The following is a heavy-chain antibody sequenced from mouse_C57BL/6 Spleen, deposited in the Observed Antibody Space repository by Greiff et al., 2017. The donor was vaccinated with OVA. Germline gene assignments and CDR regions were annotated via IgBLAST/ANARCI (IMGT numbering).Heavy chain of an antibody. CDR3: ARLGYYGSSPGAY. CDR2: ISSGSSTI. Sequence: EVKVVESGGGLVKPGGSLKLSCAASGFTFSDYGMHWVRQAPEKGLEWVAYISSGSSTIYYADTVKGRFTISRDNAKNTLFLQMTSLRSEDTAMYYCARLGYYGSSPGAYWGQGTLVTVSA. V-gene: IGHV5-17*01. J-gene: IGHJ3*01. D-gene: IGHD1-1*01. CDR1: GFTFSDYG.